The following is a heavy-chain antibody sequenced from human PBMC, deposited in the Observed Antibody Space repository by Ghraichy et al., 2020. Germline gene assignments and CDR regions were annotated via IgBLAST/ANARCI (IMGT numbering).Heavy chain of an antibody. V-gene: IGHV3-7*03. D-gene: IGHD6-13*01. J-gene: IGHJ3*01. CDR3: ARALRGDSSTWVEAFDF. Sequence: GGSLRLSCAASGFTFSSYWMSWVRQAPGKGLEWVANIKEDGSKKYHVDSVKGRFTISRDNGKNSLYLQMNSLRADDTAVYYCARALRGDSSTWVEAFDFWGQGTMVTVSS. CDR1: GFTFSSYW. CDR2: IKEDGSKK.